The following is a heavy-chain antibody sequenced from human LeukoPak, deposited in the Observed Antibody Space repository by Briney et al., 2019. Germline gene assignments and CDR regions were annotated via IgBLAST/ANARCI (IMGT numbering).Heavy chain of an antibody. CDR1: GYTFTGYY. Sequence: ATVKVSCKASGYTFTGYYMHWVRQAPGQGLEWMVWINPNSGGTNIAQRFQGRVTMTRDTSINTAYMELSRLRSDDTAIYYCARGLGYGDYGTAMDVWGEGTTVTVSS. D-gene: IGHD4-17*01. CDR3: ARGLGYGDYGTAMDV. V-gene: IGHV1-2*02. J-gene: IGHJ6*04. CDR2: INPNSGGT.